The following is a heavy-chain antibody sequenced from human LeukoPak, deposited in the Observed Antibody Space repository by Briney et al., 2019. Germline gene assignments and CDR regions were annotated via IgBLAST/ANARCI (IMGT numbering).Heavy chain of an antibody. Sequence: PSETLSLTCAVYGGSFSGYYWSWIRQPPGKGLEWIGSIYHSGSTSYNPSLKSRVTISVDTSKNQFSLKLSSVTAADTAVYFCARGPYSYDSSGAFDIWGQGTMVTVSS. CDR3: ARGPYSYDSSGAFDI. D-gene: IGHD3-22*01. CDR2: IYHSGST. V-gene: IGHV4-34*01. CDR1: GGSFSGYY. J-gene: IGHJ3*02.